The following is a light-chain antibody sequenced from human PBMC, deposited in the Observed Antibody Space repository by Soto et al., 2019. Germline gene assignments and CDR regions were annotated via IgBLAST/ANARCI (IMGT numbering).Light chain of an antibody. V-gene: IGLV2-23*01. CDR1: SSDVGAYNS. CDR2: KGT. J-gene: IGLJ1*01. Sequence: QSVLAQPASVSGSPGQSVTISCTGTSSDVGAYNSVSWYQQHPDKAPQLMIYKGTQRPSGVSNRFSGSTSGNAASLTISGLQGGDEADYFCCSSAPESTYVFGTGTKVTVL. CDR3: CSSAPESTYV.